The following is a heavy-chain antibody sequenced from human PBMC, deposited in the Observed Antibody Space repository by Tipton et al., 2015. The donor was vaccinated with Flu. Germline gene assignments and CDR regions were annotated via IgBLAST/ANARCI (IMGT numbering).Heavy chain of an antibody. D-gene: IGHD6-13*01. CDR1: GGSISSYY. J-gene: IGHJ6*02. Sequence: LRLSCTVSGGSISSYYWSWIRQPPGKGLEWIGYIYYSGSTNYNPSLKSRVTISVDTSKNQFSLKLSSVTAADTAVYYCARDSAAQYGMDVWGQGTTVTVSS. CDR2: IYYSGST. V-gene: IGHV4-59*08. CDR3: ARDSAAQYGMDV.